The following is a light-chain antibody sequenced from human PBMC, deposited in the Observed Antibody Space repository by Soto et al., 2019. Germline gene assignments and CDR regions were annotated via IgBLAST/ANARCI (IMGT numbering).Light chain of an antibody. J-gene: IGKJ2*01. CDR2: DAS. CDR3: QQCINWPPGLT. Sequence: EIVLTQSPATLSLSPGERATLSCRASQSVSTYLAWYQQRPGQAPRLLIYDASNRATGIPLRFTGSGSGTDFTLTISSLESEDFAVYFCQQCINWPPGLTFGQGTKLEIK. CDR1: QSVSTY. V-gene: IGKV3-11*01.